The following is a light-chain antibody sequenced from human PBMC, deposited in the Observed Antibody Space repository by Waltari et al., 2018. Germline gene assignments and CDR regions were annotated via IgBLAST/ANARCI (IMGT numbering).Light chain of an antibody. V-gene: IGLV1-47*01. CDR2: KNN. Sequence: SVLTQPPSASGTPGQTVTIPCSGSSSSIGGNFVYWYQHLPGMAPQLLIYKNNQRPSGVPDRFSGSKSGTSASLAISGLRSDDEAEYYCAAWDDNLTGPLFGGGTKVTVL. CDR1: SSSIGGNF. CDR3: AAWDDNLTGPL. J-gene: IGLJ3*02.